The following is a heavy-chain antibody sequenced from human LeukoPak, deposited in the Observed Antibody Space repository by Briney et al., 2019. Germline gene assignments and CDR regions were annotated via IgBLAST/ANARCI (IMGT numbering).Heavy chain of an antibody. J-gene: IGHJ6*02. CDR2: IYYSGST. V-gene: IGHV4-59*01. CDR3: ARSPYSSGWYPYYYYYGMDV. CDR1: GGSISSYY. D-gene: IGHD6-19*01. Sequence: SETLSLTCTVSGGSISSYYWSWLRQPPGKGLEWLGYIYYSGSTNYNPSLKSRVTIPVDTSKNQFSLKLSSVTAADTAVYYCARSPYSSGWYPYYYYYGMDVWGQGTTVTVSS.